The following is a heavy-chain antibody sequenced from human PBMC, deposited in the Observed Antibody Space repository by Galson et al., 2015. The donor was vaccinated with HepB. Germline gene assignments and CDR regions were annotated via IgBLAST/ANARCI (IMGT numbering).Heavy chain of an antibody. CDR2: IKSKTDGGTT. D-gene: IGHD2-21*01. Sequence: SLRLSCAASGFTFSNAWMNWVRQAPGKGLEWVGRIKSKTDGGTTDYAAPVKGRFTISRDDSKNTLYLQMNSLKTEDTAVYYCTTNCGGDCYSRVDYWGQGTLVTVSS. CDR1: GFTFSNAW. J-gene: IGHJ4*02. V-gene: IGHV3-15*07. CDR3: TTNCGGDCYSRVDY.